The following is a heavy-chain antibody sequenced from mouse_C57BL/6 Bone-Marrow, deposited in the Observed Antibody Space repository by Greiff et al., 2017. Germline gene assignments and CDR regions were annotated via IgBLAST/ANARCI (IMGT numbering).Heavy chain of an antibody. CDR3: ARSSYGSTYAMDY. J-gene: IGHJ4*01. V-gene: IGHV1-72*01. CDR2: IDPNSGGT. Sequence: VQLKQPGAELVKPGASVKLSCKASGYTFTSYWMHWVKQRPGRGLEWMGRIDPNSGGTKYNEKVKSKATLTVDKPSSTAYMQLSSLTSEDSAVYYCARSSYGSTYAMDYWGQGTSVTVSA. CDR1: GYTFTSYW. D-gene: IGHD1-1*01.